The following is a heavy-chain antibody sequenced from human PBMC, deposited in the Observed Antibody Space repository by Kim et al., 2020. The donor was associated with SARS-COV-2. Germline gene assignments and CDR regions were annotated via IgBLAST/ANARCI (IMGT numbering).Heavy chain of an antibody. J-gene: IGHJ4*02. V-gene: IGHV4-34*01. D-gene: IGHD3-22*01. CDR3: ARGEKKLYDSSGYYYDY. Sequence: LKSRVTIAVDTSKNQFSLKLSSVTAADTAVYYCARGEKKLYDSSGYYYDYWGQGTLVTVSS.